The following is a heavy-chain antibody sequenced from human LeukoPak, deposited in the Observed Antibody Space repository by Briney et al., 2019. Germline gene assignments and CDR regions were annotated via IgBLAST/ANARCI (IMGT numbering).Heavy chain of an antibody. D-gene: IGHD3-22*01. CDR2: ISSSSSYT. CDR3: ASRPPYYFDTSGYSY. J-gene: IGHJ4*02. V-gene: IGHV3-11*06. CDR1: GFAFSDYY. Sequence: GGSLRLSCAASGFAFSDYYMSWIRQAPGKGLEWVSYISSSSSYTNYADSVKGRFTISRDNAKNSLYLQMNSLRAEDTAVYYCASRPPYYFDTSGYSYWGQGALVTVSS.